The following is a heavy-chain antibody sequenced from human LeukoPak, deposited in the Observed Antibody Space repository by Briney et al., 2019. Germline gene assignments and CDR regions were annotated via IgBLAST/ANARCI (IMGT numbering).Heavy chain of an antibody. Sequence: GGSLRLSCSASGFTLTFYSMNWVRRAPGKGLGRISSFSSLGRSYKYYADSVRDRFTISRDDAKNSSYMQMNSVRADDPGMYYCVRPSIDDYGACGYWGQGTLVTVSS. D-gene: IGHD4-17*01. V-gene: IGHV3-21*01. CDR3: VRPSIDDYGACGY. CDR2: FSSLGRSYK. J-gene: IGHJ4*02. CDR1: GFTLTFYS.